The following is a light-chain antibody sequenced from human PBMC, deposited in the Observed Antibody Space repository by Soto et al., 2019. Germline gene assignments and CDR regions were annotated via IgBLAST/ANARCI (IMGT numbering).Light chain of an antibody. J-gene: IGKJ1*01. V-gene: IGKV3-15*01. Sequence: EIVLTQSPGTLSLSPGERATLSCRASQSVSSDLAWYQQKPGQALRLLIYGASTRATGIPARFSGSGSGTDFTLTISSLQSEDFAVYYCQQYNDWPQTFGQGTKVDI. CDR2: GAS. CDR3: QQYNDWPQT. CDR1: QSVSSD.